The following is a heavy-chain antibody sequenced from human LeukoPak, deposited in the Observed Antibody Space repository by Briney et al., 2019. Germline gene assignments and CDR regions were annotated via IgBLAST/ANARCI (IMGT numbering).Heavy chain of an antibody. V-gene: IGHV3-7*01. CDR1: GFSSSRYW. J-gene: IGHJ4*02. Sequence: GGSLRLSCAASGFSSSRYWMNWVRQAPGKGLEWVANIKQDGSERYYVDYVKGRFTISRDNAKNSAYLQMNSLRAEDTAVYYCARLASGWYMLDFWGQGTLVTVSS. D-gene: IGHD6-19*01. CDR2: IKQDGSER. CDR3: ARLASGWYMLDF.